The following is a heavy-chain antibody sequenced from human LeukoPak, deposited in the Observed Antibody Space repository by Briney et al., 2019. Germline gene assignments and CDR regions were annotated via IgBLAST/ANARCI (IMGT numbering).Heavy chain of an antibody. J-gene: IGHJ6*03. D-gene: IGHD3-3*01. CDR2: INHSGST. CDR3: ARVFEFWSGYSRTDDMDV. Sequence: PSETLSLTCAVYGGSFSGYYWSWIRQPPGKGLEWIGEINHSGSTNYNPSLKSRVTISVDTSKNQFSLKLSSVTAADTAVYYCARVFEFWSGYSRTDDMDVWGKGTTVTVSS. CDR1: GGSFSGYY. V-gene: IGHV4-34*01.